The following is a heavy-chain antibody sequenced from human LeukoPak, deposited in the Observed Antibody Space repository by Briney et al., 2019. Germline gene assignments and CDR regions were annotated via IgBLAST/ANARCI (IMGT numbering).Heavy chain of an antibody. CDR3: ARGGIAVAVY. D-gene: IGHD6-19*01. CDR1: GFTVSSYY. J-gene: IGHJ4*02. CDR2: IYCGGST. Sequence: WGSLTLSCAASGFTVSSYYMSWVRQPPGKGLEWVGVIYCGGSTYYAASLKGRFTISRDNSKNTLYLQMNTLRAEDTAVYYCARGGIAVAVYWGQGTLVTVSS. V-gene: IGHV3-66*01.